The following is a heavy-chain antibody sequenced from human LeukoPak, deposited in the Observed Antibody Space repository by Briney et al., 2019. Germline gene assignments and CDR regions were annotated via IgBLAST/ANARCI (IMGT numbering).Heavy chain of an antibody. D-gene: IGHD4-17*01. CDR2: INAGNGNT. Sequence: ASVKVSCKASGYTFTSYAMHWVRQAPGQRLEWMGWINAGNGNTKYSQKFQGRVTITRDTSASTAYMELSSLRSEDTAVYYCARDVDYGDYNWFDPWGQGTLVTVSS. CDR3: ARDVDYGDYNWFDP. CDR1: GYTFTSYA. V-gene: IGHV1-3*01. J-gene: IGHJ5*02.